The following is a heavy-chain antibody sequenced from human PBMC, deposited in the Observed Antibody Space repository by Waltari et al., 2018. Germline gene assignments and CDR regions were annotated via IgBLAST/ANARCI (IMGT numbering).Heavy chain of an antibody. J-gene: IGHJ4*02. CDR3: ARSSEVVVTAELNY. V-gene: IGHV4-34*01. D-gene: IGHD2-21*02. Sequence: QVQLQQWGAGLLKPSETLSLTCAVYGGSFSGYYWSWIRQPPGKGLEWIGEINHSGSTNYNPSLKSRVTISVDTSKNQFSLKLRSDDTAVYYCARSSEVVVTAELNYWGQGTLVTVSS. CDR2: INHSGST. CDR1: GGSFSGYY.